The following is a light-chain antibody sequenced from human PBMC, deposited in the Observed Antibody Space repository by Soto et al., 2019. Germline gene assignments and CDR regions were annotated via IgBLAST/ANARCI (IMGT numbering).Light chain of an antibody. CDR3: QKYNQWPWT. CDR1: QSLGSN. CDR2: EAS. Sequence: VVMTQSPATLSVSPGERAVLSCRASQSLGSNLAWYHHKPGQAPRLLLYEASIRATGIPARFSGDGSGTEFTLTISRLQSEDFVIYYCQKYNQWPWTFGPGTKVES. J-gene: IGKJ1*01. V-gene: IGKV3-15*01.